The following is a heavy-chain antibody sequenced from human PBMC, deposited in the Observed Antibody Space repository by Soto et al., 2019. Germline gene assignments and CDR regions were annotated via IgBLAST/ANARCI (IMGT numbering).Heavy chain of an antibody. D-gene: IGHD2-15*01. CDR1: GGTFSSYA. CDR2: IIPIFGTA. Sequence: QVQLVQSGAEVKKPGSSVKVSCKASGGTFSSYAISWVRQAPGQGLEWMGGIIPIFGTANYAQKFQGRVTINADKSTRTDYMELSSLRSEETAVYYCARRGWPGGEEFDPWGQGTLVTVSS. J-gene: IGHJ5*02. V-gene: IGHV1-69*06. CDR3: ARRGWPGGEEFDP.